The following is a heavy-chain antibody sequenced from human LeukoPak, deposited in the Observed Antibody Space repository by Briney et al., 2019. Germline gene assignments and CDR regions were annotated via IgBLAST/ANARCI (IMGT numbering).Heavy chain of an antibody. CDR1: GGTISSYY. J-gene: IGHJ5*02. Sequence: SETLCLTCTASGGTISSYYRSWVRQPPGKGLEWIGYIFCSGSTNYNPSLKSRVTISVDTSKNQFSLNLTCVTAADPGVYYCARLGSGSVAAAKSWGQGALVTVSS. CDR2: IFCSGST. D-gene: IGHD6-13*01. CDR3: ARLGSGSVAAAKS. V-gene: IGHV4-59*08.